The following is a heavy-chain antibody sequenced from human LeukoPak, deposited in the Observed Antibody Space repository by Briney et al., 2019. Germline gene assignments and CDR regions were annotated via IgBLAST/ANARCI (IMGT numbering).Heavy chain of an antibody. V-gene: IGHV3-48*01. CDR1: GFNFSIYS. Sequence: GGSLRLSCAASGFNFSIYSMNWVRQAPGKGLEWVSYITRSSTTIYYADSVKGRFTISRDNAKNSLYLQMNSLRAEDTAVYYCARDGLEWFGELLYVGWFDPWGQGTLVTVSS. CDR3: ARDGLEWFGELLYVGWFDP. D-gene: IGHD3-10*01. J-gene: IGHJ5*02. CDR2: ITRSSTTI.